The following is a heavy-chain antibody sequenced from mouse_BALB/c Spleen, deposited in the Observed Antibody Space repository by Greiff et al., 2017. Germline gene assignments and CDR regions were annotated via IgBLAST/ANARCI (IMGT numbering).Heavy chain of an antibody. CDR2: IWGDGST. D-gene: IGHD1-2*01. J-gene: IGHJ4*01. CDR3: ARDRNYGGHYYAMDY. V-gene: IGHV2-6-7*01. CDR1: GFSLTGYG. Sequence: VKLVESGPGLVAPSQSLSITCTVSGFSLTGYGVNWVRQPPGKGLEWLGMIWGDGSTDYNSALKSRLSISKDNSKSQVFLKMNSLQTDDTARYYCARDRNYGGHYYAMDYWGQGTSVTVSS.